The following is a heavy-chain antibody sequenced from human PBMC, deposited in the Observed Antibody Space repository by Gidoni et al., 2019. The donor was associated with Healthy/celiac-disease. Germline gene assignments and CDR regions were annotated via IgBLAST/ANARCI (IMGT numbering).Heavy chain of an antibody. D-gene: IGHD6-19*01. CDR3: TRDLEGWNYYYGMDV. J-gene: IGHJ6*02. CDR2: IRSKAYGGTT. CDR1: VFTFGDYA. V-gene: IGHV3-49*04. Sequence: EVQLVESGGGLVQPGRSLRLSCTAYVFTFGDYAMSWVRQAPGKGLEWVGFIRSKAYGGTTEYAASVKGRFTISRDDSKSIAYLQMNSLKTEDTAVYYCTRDLEGWNYYYGMDVWGQGTTVTVSS.